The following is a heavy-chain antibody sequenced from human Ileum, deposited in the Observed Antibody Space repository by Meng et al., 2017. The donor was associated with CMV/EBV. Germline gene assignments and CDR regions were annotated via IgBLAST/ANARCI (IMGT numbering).Heavy chain of an antibody. CDR1: DSVSISTES. J-gene: IGHJ4*02. CDR2: TWYGSKWYY. Sequence: QVQLHQSGPGLVKPSQILSLTCAGDSVSISTESWNWIRQSPSRGLEWLGRTWYGSKWYYDYAVSVKSRITIIPDTSQNQISLQLNSVTPDDTAVYYCTYGWPLKYWGQGSLVTVSS. D-gene: IGHD3-10*01. CDR3: TYGWPLKY. V-gene: IGHV6-1*01.